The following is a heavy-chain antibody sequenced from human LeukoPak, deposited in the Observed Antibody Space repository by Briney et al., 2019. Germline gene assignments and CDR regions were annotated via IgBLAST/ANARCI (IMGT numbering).Heavy chain of an antibody. CDR3: TSMDGLTAFDY. CDR1: GYSFSEVL. Sequence: ASVKVSCKVSGYSFSEVLMHWVRQAPGKGLEWMGGFDPEHDQTIYAQKLQGRVTMRADTSTDTAYMELSSLRSEDTAVYYCTSMDGLTAFDYWGQGTLVTVSS. CDR2: FDPEHDQT. J-gene: IGHJ4*02. D-gene: IGHD3-10*01. V-gene: IGHV1-24*01.